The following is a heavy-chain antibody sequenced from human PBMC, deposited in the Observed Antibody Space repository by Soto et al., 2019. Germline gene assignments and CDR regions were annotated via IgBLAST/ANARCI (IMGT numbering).Heavy chain of an antibody. CDR2: ISGSGEST. Sequence: PGWSLRLSCGASGFTFSSYAVTWVRQAPGKGLEWVSGISGSGESTYYADSVEGRFTISRDNSKNTLYLQMSGLRADDTAVYYCAKDLFAGITTAATNWGQGTLVTVSS. V-gene: IGHV3-23*01. CDR3: AKDLFAGITTAATN. CDR1: GFTFSSYA. J-gene: IGHJ4*02. D-gene: IGHD6-13*01.